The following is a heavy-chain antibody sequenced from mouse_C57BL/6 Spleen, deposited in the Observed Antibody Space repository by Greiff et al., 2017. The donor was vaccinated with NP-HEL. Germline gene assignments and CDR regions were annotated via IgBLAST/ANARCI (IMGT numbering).Heavy chain of an antibody. CDR1: GFSLTSYG. J-gene: IGHJ4*01. D-gene: IGHD2-4*01. CDR2: IWSGGST. CDR3: ARRLSLYYAMDY. V-gene: IGHV2-2*01. Sequence: QVQLKESGPGLVQPSQSLSITCTVSGFSLTSYGVHWVRQSPGKGLEWLGVIWSGGSTDYNAAFISRLSISKDNSKSQVFFKMNSLQADDTAIYYCARRLSLYYAMDYWGQGTSVTVSS.